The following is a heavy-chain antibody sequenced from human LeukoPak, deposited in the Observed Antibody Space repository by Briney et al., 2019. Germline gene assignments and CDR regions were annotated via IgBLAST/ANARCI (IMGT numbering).Heavy chain of an antibody. V-gene: IGHV3-48*03. CDR2: ISSSGSSI. Sequence: PGGSLRLSCAASGFTFRNYEMNWVRQAPGKGLEWVSYISSSGSSIYYADSVKGRFTISRDNAKNSLYLQMNSLRAEDTAVYNCAREAAGGTKGVSGTFDIWGQGTMVTVSS. CDR3: AREAAGGTKGVSGTFDI. CDR1: GFTFRNYE. J-gene: IGHJ3*02. D-gene: IGHD6-13*01.